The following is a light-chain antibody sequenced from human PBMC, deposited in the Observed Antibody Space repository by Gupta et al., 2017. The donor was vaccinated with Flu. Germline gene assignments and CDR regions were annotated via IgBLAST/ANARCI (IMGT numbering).Light chain of an antibody. V-gene: IGLV2-8*01. Sequence: SVTISCTGASSDVGSYNFVSWYHAHPDKAHNLIVYEVTRRPAGVPGRFSGSKSGNTASLTVSALQAEEEADYYCSSDAGGNTFVFGTGTRVTVL. CDR3: SSDAGGNTFV. J-gene: IGLJ1*01. CDR1: SSDVGSYNF. CDR2: EVT.